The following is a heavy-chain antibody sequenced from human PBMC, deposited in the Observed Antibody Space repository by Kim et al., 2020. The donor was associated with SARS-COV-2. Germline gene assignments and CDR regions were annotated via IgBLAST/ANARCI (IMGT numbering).Heavy chain of an antibody. J-gene: IGHJ5*02. CDR3: ARGKPYSSSSRNWFDP. D-gene: IGHD6-13*01. CDR2: INHSGST. CDR1: GGSFSGYY. Sequence: SETLSLTCAVYGGSFSGYYWSWIRQPPGKGLEWIGEINHSGSTNYNPSLKSRVTISVDTSKNQFSLKLSSVTAADTAVYYCARGKPYSSSSRNWFDPWGQGTLVTVSS. V-gene: IGHV4-34*01.